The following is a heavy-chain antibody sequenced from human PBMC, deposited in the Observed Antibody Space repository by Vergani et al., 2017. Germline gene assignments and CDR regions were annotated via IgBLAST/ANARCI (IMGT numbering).Heavy chain of an antibody. J-gene: IGHJ4*02. CDR1: EYSCGNYW. CDR3: ERHTTYADS. CDR2: IYPADSDT. D-gene: IGHD1-1*01. Sequence: EVELVQSGPEMRKPGESLKISCKGSEYSCGNYWIGVRRQMPGKGLEWMGIIYPADSDTRYSPSFQGQVTISDDKSISTVFLLWASLKASYAAVYYCERHTTYADSCGQGTMVTVSS. V-gene: IGHV5-51*01.